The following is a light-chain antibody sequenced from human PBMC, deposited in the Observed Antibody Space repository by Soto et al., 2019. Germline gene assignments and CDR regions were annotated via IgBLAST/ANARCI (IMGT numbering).Light chain of an antibody. CDR2: EVS. CDR3: ISYTSDDVRYV. CDR1: SSDVGDYNY. Sequence: QSALTQPPSASGSPGQSVTISCTGTSSDVGDYNYVSWFQQHPGKAPKLIISEVSKRPSGVPDRFSGSKSGNTASLTISGLQSEDEADYYCISYTSDDVRYVFGTGTKLTVL. J-gene: IGLJ1*01. V-gene: IGLV2-8*01.